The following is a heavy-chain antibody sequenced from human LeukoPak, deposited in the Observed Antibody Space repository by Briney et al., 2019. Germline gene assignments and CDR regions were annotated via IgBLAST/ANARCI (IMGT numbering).Heavy chain of an antibody. CDR3: AKGQELDDAVFDS. CDR2: IHSNGDTT. CDR1: GFTFSSLA. J-gene: IGHJ4*02. V-gene: IGHV3-23*05. D-gene: IGHD1-1*01. Sequence: SGGSLRLSCTASGFTFSSLAMTWVRQAPGKGLEWVSTIHSNGDTTYNADSVKGRFTISRDNSKNTPYLELNSLRVEDTATFYCAKGQELDDAVFDSWGQGTMVTASS.